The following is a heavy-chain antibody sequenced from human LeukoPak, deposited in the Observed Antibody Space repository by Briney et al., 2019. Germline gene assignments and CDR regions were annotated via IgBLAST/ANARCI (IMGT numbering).Heavy chain of an antibody. D-gene: IGHD6-19*01. CDR1: GGSFSGYY. CDR2: INHSGST. Sequence: PSETLSLTCAVYGGSFSGYYWGWIRQPPGKGLEWIGEINHSGSTNYNPSLKSRVTISVDTSKNQFSLKLSSVTAADTAVYYCARSSGWYLKATSFDYWGQGTLVTVSS. V-gene: IGHV4-34*01. J-gene: IGHJ4*02. CDR3: ARSSGWYLKATSFDY.